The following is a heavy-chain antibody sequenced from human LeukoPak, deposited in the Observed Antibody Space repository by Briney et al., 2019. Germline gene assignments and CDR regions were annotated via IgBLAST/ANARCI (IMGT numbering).Heavy chain of an antibody. Sequence: SETLSLTCAVYGGSFSGYYWSWIRQPPGKGLEWIGEINHSGSTNYNLSLKSRVTISVDTSKNQFSLKLNSVTAADTAVYYCVREGVTGTQTAFDIWGQGTTVTVSS. CDR2: INHSGST. D-gene: IGHD6-19*01. V-gene: IGHV4-34*01. CDR1: GGSFSGYY. CDR3: VREGVTGTQTAFDI. J-gene: IGHJ3*02.